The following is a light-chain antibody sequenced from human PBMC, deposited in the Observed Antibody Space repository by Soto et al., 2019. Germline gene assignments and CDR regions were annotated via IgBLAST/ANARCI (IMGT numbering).Light chain of an antibody. CDR3: SSYTSTNTPYV. J-gene: IGLJ1*01. CDR2: EVN. CDR1: SSDVGGYDY. Sequence: QSVLTQPASVSGSPGQSITISCTGTSSDVGGYDYVSWYQQHPGKAPKLMIYEVNNRPSGVSNRFSGSKSGNTASLTISGLQAEDEADYYCSSYTSTNTPYVLGTGPKVHVL. V-gene: IGLV2-14*01.